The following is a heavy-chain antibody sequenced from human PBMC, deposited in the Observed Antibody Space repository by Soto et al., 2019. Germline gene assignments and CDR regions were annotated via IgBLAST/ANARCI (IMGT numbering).Heavy chain of an antibody. Sequence: QEQLVESGGGVVQPGRSLRLSCVASGFTFNTYAMHWVRQAPGKGLEWVAVISYDGSEKHYADSVEGRFFISRDNSKNILDLQMNSLRVDDTAVYHCVRDRIRGRGQNWNLFDYWGQGTLVTVSS. J-gene: IGHJ4*02. CDR2: ISYDGSEK. V-gene: IGHV3-30-3*01. CDR3: VRDRIRGRGQNWNLFDY. D-gene: IGHD1-1*01. CDR1: GFTFNTYA.